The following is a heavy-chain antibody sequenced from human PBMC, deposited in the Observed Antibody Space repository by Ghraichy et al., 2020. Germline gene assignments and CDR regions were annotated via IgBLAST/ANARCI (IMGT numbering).Heavy chain of an antibody. D-gene: IGHD2-2*01. CDR2: IGTFSGNT. Sequence: ASVKVSCKAGGYNFTSYVICWVRQSRGQGLEWMGWIGTFSGNTDYSQKLQDRLTMTIDTSTSTAYMELRSLRSDDSAVYFCARDKGFCGTTSCYSTYFYGVDVWGQGTTVTVTS. V-gene: IGHV1-18*01. CDR3: ARDKGFCGTTSCYSTYFYGVDV. J-gene: IGHJ6*02. CDR1: GYNFTSYV.